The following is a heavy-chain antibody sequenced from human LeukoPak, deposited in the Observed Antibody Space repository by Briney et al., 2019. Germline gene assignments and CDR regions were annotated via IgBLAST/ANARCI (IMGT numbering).Heavy chain of an antibody. CDR3: ARDYGGNDGFDY. CDR1: GYTFIDYY. J-gene: IGHJ4*02. CDR2: INPSGGST. Sequence: ASVKVSCKTSGYTFIDYYMHWVRQGPGQGLEWMGIINPSGGSTSYAQKFQGRVTLTRDTSTSTVYMELSSLRSEDTAVYYCARDYGGNDGFDYWGQGTLVTVSS. D-gene: IGHD4-23*01. V-gene: IGHV1-46*01.